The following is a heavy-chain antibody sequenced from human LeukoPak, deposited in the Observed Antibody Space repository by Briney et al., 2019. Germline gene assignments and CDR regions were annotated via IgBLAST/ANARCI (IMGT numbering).Heavy chain of an antibody. Sequence: GGSLRLSCAASGFTFSSYGMHWVRQAPGKGLEWVADITYDGNNDYYADSVKGRFTVSRDNSKNTLFLQMNSLRSADTAVYYCVRDQYPVVPGATGMDVWGQGTTVTVSS. D-gene: IGHD2-2*01. CDR2: ITYDGNND. V-gene: IGHV3-30*19. CDR3: VRDQYPVVPGATGMDV. CDR1: GFTFSSYG. J-gene: IGHJ6*02.